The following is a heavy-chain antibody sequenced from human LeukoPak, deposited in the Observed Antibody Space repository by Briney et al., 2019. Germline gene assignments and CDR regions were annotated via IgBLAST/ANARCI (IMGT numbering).Heavy chain of an antibody. Sequence: PGGSLRLSCAASGFTFSSYAMHWVRQAPGKGLEWVAVISYDGSNKYYADSVKGRFTISRDNSKNTLYLQMNSLRAEDTAVYYCATSSPRNYFDHWGQGTLVTVSS. CDR1: GFTFSSYA. CDR3: ATSSPRNYFDH. V-gene: IGHV3-30-3*01. CDR2: ISYDGSNK. J-gene: IGHJ4*02. D-gene: IGHD1-14*01.